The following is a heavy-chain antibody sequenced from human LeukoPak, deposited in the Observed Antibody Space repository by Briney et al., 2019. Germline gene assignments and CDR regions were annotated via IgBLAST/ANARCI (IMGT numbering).Heavy chain of an antibody. CDR1: GYTFTCYY. V-gene: IGHV1-2*02. CDR2: INPNSGGT. Sequence: GASVKVSCRASGYTFTCYYMHWVRQAPGQGLEWMGWINPNSGGTNYAQKFQGRVTMTRDTSISTAYMELSRLRSDDTAVYYCARAAMGVFDPWGQGTLVTVSS. J-gene: IGHJ5*02. CDR3: ARAAMGVFDP. D-gene: IGHD5-18*01.